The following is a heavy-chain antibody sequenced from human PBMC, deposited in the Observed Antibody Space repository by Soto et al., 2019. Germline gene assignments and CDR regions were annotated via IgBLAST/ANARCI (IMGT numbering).Heavy chain of an antibody. CDR1: GYTLTGYY. CDR2: INPNSGGT. Sequence: ASVKVSCKASGYTLTGYYMHWVRQAPGQGLEWMGWINPNSGGTNYAQKFQGWVTMTRDTSISTAYMELSRLRSDDTAVYYCARTERGYYYYGMDVWGQGTTVTVSS. J-gene: IGHJ6*02. CDR3: ARTERGYYYYGMDV. V-gene: IGHV1-2*04.